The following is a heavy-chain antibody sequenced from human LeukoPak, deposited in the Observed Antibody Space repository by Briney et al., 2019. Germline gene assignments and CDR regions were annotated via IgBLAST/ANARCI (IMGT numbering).Heavy chain of an antibody. CDR2: IYHSGNT. V-gene: IGHV4-38-2*02. CDR1: GYSISSGYY. Sequence: SETLSLTCTVSGYSISSGYYWGWIRQPPGKGLEWIGSIYHSGNTYYNPSLKSRVTISVDTSKNQFSLKLSSVTAADTAVYYCARGIGSSWYDFDYWAREPWSPSPQ. CDR3: ARGIGSSWYDFDY. D-gene: IGHD6-13*01. J-gene: IGHJ4*02.